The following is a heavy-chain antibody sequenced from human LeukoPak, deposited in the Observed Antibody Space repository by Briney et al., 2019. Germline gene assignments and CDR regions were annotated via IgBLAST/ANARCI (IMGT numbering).Heavy chain of an antibody. J-gene: IGHJ4*02. CDR3: ARGLKSSGWN. CDR1: GGSISSSSYY. CDR2: INHSGST. Sequence: PSETLSLTCTVSGGSISSSSYYWGWIRQPPGKGLEWIGEINHSGSTNYNPSLKSRVTISVDTSKNQFSLKLSSVTAADTAVYYCARGLKSSGWNWGQGTLVTVSS. V-gene: IGHV4-39*07. D-gene: IGHD6-19*01.